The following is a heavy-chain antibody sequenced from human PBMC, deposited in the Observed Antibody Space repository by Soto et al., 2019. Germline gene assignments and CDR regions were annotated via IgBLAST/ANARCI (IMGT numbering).Heavy chain of an antibody. V-gene: IGHV3-30*18. CDR2: ISYDGINK. D-gene: IGHD3-3*01. CDR1: GFIFSSYG. Sequence: QVQLVESGGGVVQPGRSLRLSCEASGFIFSSYGMHWVRQAPGKGLEWVAVISYDGINKNHADSVKGRFTISRDNSKNTLHLQMNSLRAEDTAVYYCAKDQSGYDHYAMDVWGQGTAVTVSS. J-gene: IGHJ6*02. CDR3: AKDQSGYDHYAMDV.